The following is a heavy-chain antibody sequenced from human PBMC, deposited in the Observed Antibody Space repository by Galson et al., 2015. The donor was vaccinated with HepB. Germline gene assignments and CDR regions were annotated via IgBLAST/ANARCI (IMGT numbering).Heavy chain of an antibody. CDR1: GASISSRTYY. D-gene: IGHD3-16*02. V-gene: IGHV4-39*01. J-gene: IGHJ6*02. Sequence: LSLTCSVSGASISSRTYYWVWIRQPPGKGLEWVGNVHSSGVTYYNPSRKSRVTISGDTAKNQFSLGGSSVTAADTAVYYCVRALGGSYFYGMDVWGQGTTVTVSS. CDR3: VRALGGSYFYGMDV. CDR2: VHSSGVT.